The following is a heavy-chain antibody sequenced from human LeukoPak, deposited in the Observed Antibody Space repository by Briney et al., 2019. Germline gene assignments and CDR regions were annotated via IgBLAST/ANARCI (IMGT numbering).Heavy chain of an antibody. CDR1: GGSISSYH. D-gene: IGHD6-13*01. V-gene: IGHV4-59*01. Sequence: PSETLSLTCTVSGGSISSYHWSWIRQPPGKGLEWIGYIYYSGSTNYNPSLKSRVTISVDTSKNQFSLKLSSVTAADTAVYYCARRGAAAGFWFDPWGQGTLVTVSS. CDR3: ARRGAAAGFWFDP. J-gene: IGHJ5*02. CDR2: IYYSGST.